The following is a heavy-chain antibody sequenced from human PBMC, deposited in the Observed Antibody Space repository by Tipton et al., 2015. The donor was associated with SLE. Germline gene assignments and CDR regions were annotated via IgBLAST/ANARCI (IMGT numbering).Heavy chain of an antibody. J-gene: IGHJ4*02. D-gene: IGHD1-1*01. CDR2: INYSGYT. CDR1: GGSISSGDYY. Sequence: TLSLTCTVSGGSISSGDYYWSWIRQPPGRGLEWIGNINYSGYTSYNPSLKSRVSISLDTSKSQFSLNLSSVTAADTAVYYCARGWERGYFDYWGQGTLVTVSS. V-gene: IGHV4-30-4*01. CDR3: ARGWERGYFDY.